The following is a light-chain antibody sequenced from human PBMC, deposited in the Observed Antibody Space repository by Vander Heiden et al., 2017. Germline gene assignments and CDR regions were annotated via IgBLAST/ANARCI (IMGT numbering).Light chain of an antibody. V-gene: IGLV2-11*01. CDR2: DVY. Sequence: QSALTQPRSVSGSPGPSVPISCTGTSSEVGDYNYVSWYQHHPGKAPNLMIFDVYKRHSGVPDRFSGSKSGNTAFLTISGLQAEDEADYYCCSYGGSYTYVFGTGTKVTVL. J-gene: IGLJ1*01. CDR3: CSYGGSYTYV. CDR1: SSEVGDYNY.